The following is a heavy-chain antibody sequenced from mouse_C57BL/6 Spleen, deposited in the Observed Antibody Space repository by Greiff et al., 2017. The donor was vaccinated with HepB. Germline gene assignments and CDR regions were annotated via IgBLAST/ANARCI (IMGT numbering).Heavy chain of an antibody. CDR2: ISDGGSYT. CDR1: GFTFSSYA. D-gene: IGHD2-4*01. Sequence: EVMLVESGGGLVKPGGSLKLSCAASGFTFSSYAMSWVRQTPEKRLEWVATISDGGSYTYYPDNVKGRFTISRDNAKNNLYLQMSHLKSEDTAMYYCARDSDYAFAYWGQGTLVTVSA. V-gene: IGHV5-4*01. CDR3: ARDSDYAFAY. J-gene: IGHJ3*01.